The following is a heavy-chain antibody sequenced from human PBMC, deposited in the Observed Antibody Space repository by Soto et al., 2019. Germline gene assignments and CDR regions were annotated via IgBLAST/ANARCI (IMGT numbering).Heavy chain of an antibody. CDR2: IYTSGST. CDR1: GGSISSYY. Sequence: EPLSLTCTVSGGSISSYYWSWIRQPAGKGLEWIGRIYTSGSTNYNPSLKSRVTMSVDTSKNQFSLKLSSVTAADTAVYYCARDLTVRFLEWLSAGSYYYYGMDVWGQGTTVTVSS. CDR3: ARDLTVRFLEWLSAGSYYYYGMDV. V-gene: IGHV4-4*07. J-gene: IGHJ6*02. D-gene: IGHD3-3*01.